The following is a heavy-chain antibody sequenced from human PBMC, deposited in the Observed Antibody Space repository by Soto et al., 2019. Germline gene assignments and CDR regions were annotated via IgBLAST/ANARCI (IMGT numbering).Heavy chain of an antibody. Sequence: QVQLVQSGAEVKKPGASVKVSCKASGYTFTSYGISWVRQAPGQGLEWMGWISAYNGNTNYAQKLQGRVTMTTDTATSTAYMELRSLGSDDTAVYYCARDGYCTNGVCQQYDYYYYGMDVWGQGTTVTVSS. CDR3: ARDGYCTNGVCQQYDYYYYGMDV. D-gene: IGHD2-8*01. J-gene: IGHJ6*02. CDR2: ISAYNGNT. V-gene: IGHV1-18*01. CDR1: GYTFTSYG.